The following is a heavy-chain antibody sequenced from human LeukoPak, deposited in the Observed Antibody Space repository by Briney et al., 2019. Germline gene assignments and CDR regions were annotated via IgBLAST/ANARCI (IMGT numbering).Heavy chain of an antibody. Sequence: GGSLRLSCAASGFTFDDYAMHWGRQAPGKGLEWVSGISWNRGSIGYADSVKGRFAISRDNARNCLYLQMNSLRAEDTALYYCAKDTAAAPPTWYFDLWGRGTLVTVSS. CDR3: AKDTAAAPPTWYFDL. J-gene: IGHJ2*01. V-gene: IGHV3-9*01. CDR1: GFTFDDYA. CDR2: ISWNRGSI. D-gene: IGHD2-15*01.